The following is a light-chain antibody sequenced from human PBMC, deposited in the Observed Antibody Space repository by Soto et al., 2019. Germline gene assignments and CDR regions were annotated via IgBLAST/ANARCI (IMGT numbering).Light chain of an antibody. V-gene: IGLV2-14*01. CDR3: CSYTTSFAPYV. Sequence: SVLTQPASVSGSPGQSITISCTGTSSDIGAYNYVSWYQQHPGKAPKLIIFEVSNRPSGISDRFSGSKSGNTASLTISGLLPEDEADYYCCSYTTSFAPYVFGTGTKVTVL. CDR2: EVS. CDR1: SSDIGAYNY. J-gene: IGLJ1*01.